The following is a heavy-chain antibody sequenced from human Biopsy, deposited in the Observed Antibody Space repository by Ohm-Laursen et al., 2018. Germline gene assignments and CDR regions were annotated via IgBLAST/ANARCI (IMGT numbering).Heavy chain of an antibody. V-gene: IGHV4-31*01. J-gene: IGHJ3*02. CDR2: IYHTGTT. Sequence: SQTLSLTCTVSGGSINIDLNYWSWIRQHPGKGLEWIGYIYHTGTTFYNPSLESQATISIDTSKNQFSLKMTSVTDADTAVYYCARDLHDRRQQWGASTGVFEIWGQGTAVTVSS. CDR1: GGSINIDLNY. CDR3: ARDLHDRRQQWGASTGVFEI. D-gene: IGHD1-14*01.